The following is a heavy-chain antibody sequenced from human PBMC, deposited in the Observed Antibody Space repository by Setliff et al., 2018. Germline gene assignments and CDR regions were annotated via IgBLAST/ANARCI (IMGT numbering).Heavy chain of an antibody. CDR3: AANPGIAAGGDFDY. J-gene: IGHJ4*02. Sequence: SETLSLTCTVSGASISSHYWSWIRQPPGKGLEWIGSMYYTGSTNYNPSLKSRVTISVDTSKNQFALKLSSVTAADTAVYYCAANPGIAAGGDFDYWGQGILVTVSS. V-gene: IGHV4-59*11. CDR2: MYYTGST. D-gene: IGHD6-13*01. CDR1: GASISSHY.